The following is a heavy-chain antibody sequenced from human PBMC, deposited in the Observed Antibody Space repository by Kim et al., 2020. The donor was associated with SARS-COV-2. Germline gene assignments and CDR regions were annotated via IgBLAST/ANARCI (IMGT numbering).Heavy chain of an antibody. V-gene: IGHV3-48*01. D-gene: IGHD2-15*01. Sequence: SVKGRFTISRDDARNPLYLQMNSLRAEDTAVYYCTRVLVVAVAFWDDFDIWGQGTLVTVSS. J-gene: IGHJ4*02. CDR3: TRVLVVAVAFWDDFDI.